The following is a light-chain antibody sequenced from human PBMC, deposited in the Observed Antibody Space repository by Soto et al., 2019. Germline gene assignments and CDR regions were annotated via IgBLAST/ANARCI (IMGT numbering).Light chain of an antibody. CDR3: QQYDASLWT. CDR1: QSLTSSY. Sequence: EIVFTQSPGTLSLSPGERATPSCKASQSLTSSYLAWYQQKPGQSPRLLIYGASRRATGIPDRFSGSGSGTDFTLTISRLEPEDFAVYYCQQYDASLWTFGQGTKVDIK. J-gene: IGKJ1*01. CDR2: GAS. V-gene: IGKV3-20*01.